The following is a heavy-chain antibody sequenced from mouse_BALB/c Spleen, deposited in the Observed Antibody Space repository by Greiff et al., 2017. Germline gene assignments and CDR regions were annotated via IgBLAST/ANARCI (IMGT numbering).Heavy chain of an antibody. J-gene: IGHJ2*01. Sequence: EVQRVESGGGLVKPGGSLKLSCAASGFTFSDYYMYWVRQTPEKRLEWVATISDGGSYTYYPDSVKGRFTISRDNAKNNLYLQMSSLKSEDTAMYYCARDLAGTAFDYWGQGTTLTVSS. CDR1: GFTFSDYY. CDR2: ISDGGSYT. V-gene: IGHV5-4*02. CDR3: ARDLAGTAFDY. D-gene: IGHD4-1*01.